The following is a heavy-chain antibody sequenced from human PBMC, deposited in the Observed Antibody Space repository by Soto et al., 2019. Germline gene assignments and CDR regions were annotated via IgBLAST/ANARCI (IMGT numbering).Heavy chain of an antibody. CDR1: GFTISECS. J-gene: IGHJ4*01. V-gene: IGHV3-48*02. CDR2: ITIRTGNV. Sequence: LRLSCEASGFTISECSMNWVRQAPGKGLEWLAYITIRTGNVLYADSVRGRFTISADNAENSVILQMNSLRDEDSAVYFCVRDRDLYRDMFHADLWGQGTLVTVS. CDR3: VRDRDLYRDMFHADL. D-gene: IGHD3-10*02.